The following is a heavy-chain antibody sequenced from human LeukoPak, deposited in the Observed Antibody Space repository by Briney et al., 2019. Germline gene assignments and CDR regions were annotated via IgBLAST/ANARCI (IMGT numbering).Heavy chain of an antibody. CDR3: AKRGVVIRVILVGFHKEAYYFDS. V-gene: IGHV3-23*01. CDR2: ISGSGGGT. J-gene: IGHJ4*02. CDR1: GITLSNYG. Sequence: PGGSLRLSCAVSGITLSNYGMSWVCQAPGKGLEWVAGISGSGGGTNYADSVKGRFTISRDNPKNTLFLQMNNLRAEDTAVYFCAKRGVVIRVILVGFHKEAYYFDSWGQGALVTVSS. D-gene: IGHD3-22*01.